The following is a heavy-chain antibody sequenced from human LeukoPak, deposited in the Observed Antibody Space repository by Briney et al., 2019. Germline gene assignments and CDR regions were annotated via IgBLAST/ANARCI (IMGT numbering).Heavy chain of an antibody. J-gene: IGHJ6*03. CDR2: ISPFGGST. CDR3: AKDSAFYYIDV. Sequence: GGTLRLSCAASGFTFSSYGMSWVRQAPGKGLEWVSAISPFGGSTYYADSVKGRFTISRDTSKNTLYLQMNSLKGDDTAVYYCAKDSAFYYIDVWGKGTTVIISS. V-gene: IGHV3-23*01. D-gene: IGHD3-10*01. CDR1: GFTFSSYG.